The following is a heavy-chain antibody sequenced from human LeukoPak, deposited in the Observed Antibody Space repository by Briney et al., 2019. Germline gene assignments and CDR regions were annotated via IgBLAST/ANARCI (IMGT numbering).Heavy chain of an antibody. CDR1: GGSISSYY. J-gene: IGHJ4*02. V-gene: IGHV4-59*01. CDR2: IYYSGST. Sequence: SETLSLTCTVSGGSISSYYWSWIRQPPGKGLEWIGYIYYSGSTNYNPSLKSRVTISVDTSKNQFSLKLSSVTAADTAVYYCARERVSVRDGYNTIDYWGQGTLVTVSS. CDR3: ARERVSVRDGYNTIDY. D-gene: IGHD5-24*01.